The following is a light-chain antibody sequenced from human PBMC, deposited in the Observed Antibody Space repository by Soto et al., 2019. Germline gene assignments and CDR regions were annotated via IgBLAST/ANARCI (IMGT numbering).Light chain of an antibody. CDR3: QQYGTSPHT. J-gene: IGKJ4*01. CDR1: QSVGSDY. CDR2: HAS. V-gene: IGKV3-20*01. Sequence: TVLTQSPGTLSLSPGERATLSCRASQSVGSDYLAWFQQKPGQAPRLLIYHASSRATGIPDRFSGSGSGTDFTLTISRLEPEDCAEYYCQQYGTSPHTFGGGTKVEIK.